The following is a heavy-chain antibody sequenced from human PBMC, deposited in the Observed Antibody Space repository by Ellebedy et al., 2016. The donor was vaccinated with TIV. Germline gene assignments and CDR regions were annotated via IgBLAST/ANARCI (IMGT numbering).Heavy chain of an antibody. J-gene: IGHJ4*02. CDR3: AREGSGSYRKYYFDY. Sequence: ASVKVSCXASGYTFTSYGISWVRQAPGQGLEWMGWISAYNGNTNYAQKLQGRVTMTTDTSTSTAYMELRSLRSDDTAVYYCAREGSGSYRKYYFDYWGQGTLVTVSS. CDR2: ISAYNGNT. D-gene: IGHD1-26*01. CDR1: GYTFTSYG. V-gene: IGHV1-18*01.